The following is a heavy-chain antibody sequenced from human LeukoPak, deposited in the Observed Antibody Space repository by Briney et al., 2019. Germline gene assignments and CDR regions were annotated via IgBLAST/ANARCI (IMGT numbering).Heavy chain of an antibody. CDR1: GYTFTSYY. V-gene: IGHV1-46*01. CDR2: INPSGGST. J-gene: IGHJ5*02. CDR3: ARSPSGWYWGDNWFDP. Sequence: ASVKVSCKASGYTFTSYYMHWVRQAPGQGLEWRGIINPSGGSTSYAQKFQGRVTMTTDTSTSTAYMELRSLRSDDTAVYYCARSPSGWYWGDNWFDPWGQGTLVTVSS. D-gene: IGHD6-19*01.